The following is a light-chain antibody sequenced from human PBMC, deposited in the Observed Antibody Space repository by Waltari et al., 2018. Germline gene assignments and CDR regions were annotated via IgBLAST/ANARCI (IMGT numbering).Light chain of an antibody. Sequence: QSALTQPASVSGSPGQSITISCTGTSSDVGSYDYVSWYQQHPGKAPKLIIYEVSNRPSGVSNRFSGSKSGNTASLTISVLQAEDEADYYCTSYTVSTPLVFGGGTKLTVL. J-gene: IGLJ3*02. CDR1: SSDVGSYDY. V-gene: IGLV2-14*01. CDR3: TSYTVSTPLV. CDR2: EVS.